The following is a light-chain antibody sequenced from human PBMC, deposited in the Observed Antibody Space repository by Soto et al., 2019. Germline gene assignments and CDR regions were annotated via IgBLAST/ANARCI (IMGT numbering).Light chain of an antibody. J-gene: IGLJ1*01. CDR3: SSYTSSSSYV. Sequence: QSVLTQPASVSGSPGQSISISCTGTSSDVGGYNYVCWYQQHPGKAPKLVISDVSNRPSGVSDRFSGSKSGNTASLSISGLQAEDEADYYCSSYTSSSSYVFGTGTKVTVL. V-gene: IGLV2-14*01. CDR1: SSDVGGYNY. CDR2: DVS.